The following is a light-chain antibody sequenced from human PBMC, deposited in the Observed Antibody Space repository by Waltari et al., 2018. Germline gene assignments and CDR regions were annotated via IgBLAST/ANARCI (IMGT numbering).Light chain of an antibody. Sequence: DIQMTQSPSSLSASVGDRVTITCRASQSISSYLNWYQQKPRKAPKLLIYAASSLQSGVPSMFSGSGSGTDFTLTISSLQPEDFATYYCQQSYSTLRTFGQGTKVEIK. CDR2: AAS. CDR1: QSISSY. V-gene: IGKV1-39*01. CDR3: QQSYSTLRT. J-gene: IGKJ1*01.